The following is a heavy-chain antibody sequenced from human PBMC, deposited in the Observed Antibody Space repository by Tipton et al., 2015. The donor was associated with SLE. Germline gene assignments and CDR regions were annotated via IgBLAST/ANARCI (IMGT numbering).Heavy chain of an antibody. CDR3: ARVKRFSDHIDY. Sequence: TLSLTCTVYGGSFTNYYWSWIRQPPGKGLEWIGEINHSGGTNYSPSLKSRVTISLDTSKNQFSLKLTSVTAADTAVFYCARVKRFSDHIDYWGQGTLVTVTS. V-gene: IGHV4-34*01. D-gene: IGHD1-14*01. CDR1: GGSFTNYY. J-gene: IGHJ4*02. CDR2: INHSGGT.